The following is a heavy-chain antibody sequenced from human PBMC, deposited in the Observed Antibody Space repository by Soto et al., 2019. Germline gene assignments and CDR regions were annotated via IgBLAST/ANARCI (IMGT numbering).Heavy chain of an antibody. J-gene: IGHJ4*02. D-gene: IGHD2-8*02. CDR1: GGSFSGYY. Sequence: SETLSLTCAVYGGSFSGYYWTWIRQPPGTGLEWIGEVNHSGSTNYNPSLKSRVTISVDTSKNQFSLKLTSVTAADTAVYYCARDKITGLFDSWGQGTLVTVSS. CDR2: VNHSGST. V-gene: IGHV4-34*01. CDR3: ARDKITGLFDS.